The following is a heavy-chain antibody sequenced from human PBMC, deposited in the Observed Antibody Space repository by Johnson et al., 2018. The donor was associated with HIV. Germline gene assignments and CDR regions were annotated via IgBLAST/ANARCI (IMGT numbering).Heavy chain of an antibody. Sequence: VQLVESGGGVVQPGRSLRLSCAASGFTFSTYAIHWVRQAPGKGLEWVAIISYDGSTKYYADSVKGRFTISRDNSKNSLYLQMNTLRDDDTAVYYCARDQRGGYSYGDAFDFWGQGTVVSVST. J-gene: IGHJ3*01. CDR3: ARDQRGGYSYGDAFDF. CDR1: GFTFSTYA. CDR2: ISYDGSTK. V-gene: IGHV3-30-3*01. D-gene: IGHD5-18*01.